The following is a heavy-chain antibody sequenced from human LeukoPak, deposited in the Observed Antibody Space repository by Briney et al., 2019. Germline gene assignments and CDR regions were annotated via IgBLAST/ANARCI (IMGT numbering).Heavy chain of an antibody. CDR2: IYYSGST. D-gene: IGHD3-22*01. CDR3: ARDFRGYDAFDI. CDR1: GGSISSGGYY. Sequence: QTLSLTCPVSGGSISSGGYYWSWIRQHPGKGLEWIGYIYYSGSTYYNPSLKSRVTISVDTSKNQFSLKLSSVTAADTAVYYCARDFRGYDAFDIWGQGTMVTVSS. V-gene: IGHV4-31*03. J-gene: IGHJ3*02.